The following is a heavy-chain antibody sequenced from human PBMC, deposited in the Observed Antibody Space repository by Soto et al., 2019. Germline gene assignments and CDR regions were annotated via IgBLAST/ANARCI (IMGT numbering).Heavy chain of an antibody. D-gene: IGHD2-2*01. V-gene: IGHV1-69*01. CDR3: ARSQGSSTSLEIYYYYYYGMDV. CDR1: GGTFGSYA. Sequence: QVQLVQSGAEVKKPGSSVKVSCKASGGTFGSYAISWVRQAPGQGLEWMGGIIPIPGTANYAQKFQGRVTIAADESTSTANIELSRLRSEDTAVYYCARSQGSSTSLEIYYYYYYGMDVWGQGTTVTVSS. CDR2: IIPIPGTA. J-gene: IGHJ6*02.